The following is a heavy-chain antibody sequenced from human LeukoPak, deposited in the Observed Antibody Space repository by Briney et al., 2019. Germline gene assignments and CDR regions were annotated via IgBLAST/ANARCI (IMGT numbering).Heavy chain of an antibody. Sequence: GGSLRLSCGASGFTFSSYSMTWVRQAPGKGLEWVSSISGSDYTLYSDSVKGRFTVSIDNAKNFLYLQMRSLRVEDTAVYYCARDQFGKGNWFDPWGQGTLATVSS. D-gene: IGHD3-10*01. CDR1: GFTFSSYS. V-gene: IGHV3-21*01. CDR3: ARDQFGKGNWFDP. CDR2: ISGSDYT. J-gene: IGHJ5*02.